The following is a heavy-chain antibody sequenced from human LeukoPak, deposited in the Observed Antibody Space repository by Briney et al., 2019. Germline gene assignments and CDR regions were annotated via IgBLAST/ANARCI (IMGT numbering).Heavy chain of an antibody. D-gene: IGHD3-22*01. CDR2: INPNSGGT. Sequence: ASVKVSCKASGYTFTGYYMHWVRQAPGQGLEWMGWINPNSGGTNYAQKFQGRVTMTRDTSISTAYVELSRLRSDDTAVYYCARVYDSSGYPHYYYYMDVWGKGTAVTVSS. V-gene: IGHV1-2*02. CDR1: GYTFTGYY. J-gene: IGHJ6*03. CDR3: ARVYDSSGYPHYYYYMDV.